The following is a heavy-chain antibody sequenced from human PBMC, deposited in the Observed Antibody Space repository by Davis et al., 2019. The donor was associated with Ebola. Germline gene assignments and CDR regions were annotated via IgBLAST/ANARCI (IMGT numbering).Heavy chain of an antibody. CDR1: GGTFSSYA. J-gene: IGHJ3*02. CDR3: ARERPIGRFPDAFDI. V-gene: IGHV1-69*13. CDR2: IIPIFGTA. Sequence: SVKVSCKASGGTFSSYAISWVRQAPGQGLEWMGGIIPIFGTANYAQKFQGRVTITADESTSTAYMELSSLRAEDTAVYYCARERPIGRFPDAFDIWGQGTMVTVSS. D-gene: IGHD3-3*01.